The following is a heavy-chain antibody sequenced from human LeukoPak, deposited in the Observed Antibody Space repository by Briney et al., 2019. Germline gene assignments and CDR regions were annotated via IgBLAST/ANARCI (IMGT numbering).Heavy chain of an antibody. V-gene: IGHV4-59*08. CDR3: ARQGYDILTGYIDAFDI. D-gene: IGHD3-9*01. J-gene: IGHJ3*02. CDR1: GGSISSYY. CDR2: ISYCGST. Sequence: SETLSLTCTVSGGSISSYYWSWIRQPPGKGLEWIGYISYCGSTNCNPSLKSRVTISIDTSKNQFSLKLRSVTAADTAIYYCARQGYDILTGYIDAFDIWGQGTMVTVSS.